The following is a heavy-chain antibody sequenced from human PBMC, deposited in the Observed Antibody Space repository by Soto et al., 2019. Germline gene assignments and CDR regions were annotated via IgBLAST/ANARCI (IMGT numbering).Heavy chain of an antibody. J-gene: IGHJ4*02. CDR3: ARVADDDSSGYFSP. D-gene: IGHD3-22*01. CDR1: GFTFSSYG. Sequence: QVQLVESGGGVVQPGRSLRLSCAASGFTFSSYGMHWVRQAPGKGLEWVAVIWYDGSNKYYADSVKGRITISRDNSKNTLYLQMNSLRAEDTAVYYCARVADDDSSGYFSPWGQGTLVTVSS. CDR2: IWYDGSNK. V-gene: IGHV3-33*01.